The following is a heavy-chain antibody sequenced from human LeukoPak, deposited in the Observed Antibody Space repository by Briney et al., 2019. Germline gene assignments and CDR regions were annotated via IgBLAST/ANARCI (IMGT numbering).Heavy chain of an antibody. CDR2: ISSSGSTI. CDR1: GFTFSSYE. Sequence: PGGSLRLSCAASGFTFSSYEMNWVRQAPGKGLEWVSYISSSGSTIYYADSVKGRFTISRDNAKNSLYLHMNSLRAEDTAVYYCARDYVGSSPFDYWGQGTLVTVSS. J-gene: IGHJ4*02. V-gene: IGHV3-48*03. D-gene: IGHD4-23*01. CDR3: ARDYVGSSPFDY.